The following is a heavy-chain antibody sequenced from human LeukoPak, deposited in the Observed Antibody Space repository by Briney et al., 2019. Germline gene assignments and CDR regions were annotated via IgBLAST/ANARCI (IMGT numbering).Heavy chain of an antibody. CDR2: IYHSGST. J-gene: IGHJ4*02. CDR3: ARVTMTTVSYFDY. V-gene: IGHV4-38-2*02. Sequence: PSETLSLTCTVSGYSISSGYYWGWIRQPPGRGLGWIGSIYHSGSTYYNPPLKSRATISVDTSKNQFSLKLSSVTAADTAVYYCARVTMTTVSYFDYWGQGTLVTVSS. D-gene: IGHD4-11*01. CDR1: GYSISSGYY.